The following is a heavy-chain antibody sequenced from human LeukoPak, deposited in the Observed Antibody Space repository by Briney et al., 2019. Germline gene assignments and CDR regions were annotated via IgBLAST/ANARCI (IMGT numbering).Heavy chain of an antibody. CDR3: ARDPAYYDFWSGYWSHYGMDV. Sequence: SETLSLTCAVYGGSFSGYYWSWIRQPPGKGLEWIGEINHSGSTNYNPSLKSRVTISVDTSKNQFSLKLSSVTAADTAVYYCARDPAYYDFWSGYWSHYGMDVWGQGTTVTVSS. D-gene: IGHD3-3*01. CDR2: INHSGST. V-gene: IGHV4-34*01. CDR1: GGSFSGYY. J-gene: IGHJ6*02.